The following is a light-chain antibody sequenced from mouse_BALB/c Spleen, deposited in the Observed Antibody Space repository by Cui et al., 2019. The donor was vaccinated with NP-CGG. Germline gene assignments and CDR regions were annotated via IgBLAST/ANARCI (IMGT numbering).Light chain of an antibody. V-gene: IGLV1*01. CDR2: GPN. Sequence: QAVVTQASALTTSPGETVTLTCRTSTGAVTTSNYANWVQEKPDHLFTGLIGGPNNRAPGVPARFSGSLIGDKAALTITGAQTEDEAIYFCALCYSNHWVFGGGTKLTVL. CDR1: TGAVTTSNY. J-gene: IGLJ1*01. CDR3: ALCYSNHWV.